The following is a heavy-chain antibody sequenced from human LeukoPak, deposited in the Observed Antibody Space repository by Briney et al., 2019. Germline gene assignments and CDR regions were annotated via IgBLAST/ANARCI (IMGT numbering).Heavy chain of an antibody. V-gene: IGHV4-39*07. CDR2: IYYSGST. D-gene: IGHD3-9*01. Sequence: SETLSLTCTVSGGSISSSSYYWGWIRQPPGKGLEWIGSIYYSGSTNYNPSLKSRVTISVDTSKNQFSLKLSSVTAADTAVYYCATGGILTGFEVDYWGQGTLVTVSS. CDR3: ATGGILTGFEVDY. CDR1: GGSISSSSYY. J-gene: IGHJ4*02.